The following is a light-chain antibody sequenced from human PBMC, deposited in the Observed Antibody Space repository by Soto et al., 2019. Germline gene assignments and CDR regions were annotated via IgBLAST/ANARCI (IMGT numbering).Light chain of an antibody. V-gene: IGKV3-20*01. J-gene: IGKJ1*01. Sequence: EILLTQSPGTLSLSPGERATLSCRASQTISRSYLAWYQQKPGQAPRLLIYSISRRPIGIPDRFSGSGSGTDFTLTIGRLEPEDFAVYYCQQYSSSPGTFGPGTKVDIK. CDR2: SIS. CDR3: QQYSSSPGT. CDR1: QTISRSY.